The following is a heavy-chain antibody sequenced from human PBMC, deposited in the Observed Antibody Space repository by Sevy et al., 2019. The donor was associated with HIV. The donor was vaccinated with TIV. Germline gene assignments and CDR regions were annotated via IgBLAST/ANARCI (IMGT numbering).Heavy chain of an antibody. CDR3: ARRNWGSGYYYYYMDV. CDR2: IYYSGST. V-gene: IGHV4-59*01. J-gene: IGHJ6*03. D-gene: IGHD7-27*01. CDR1: GGSISSYY. Sequence: SETLYLTCTVSGGSISSYYWSWIRQPPGKGLEWIGYIYYSGSTNYNPSLKSRVTISVDTSKNQFSLKLSSVTAADTAVYYCARRNWGSGYYYYYMDVWGKGTTVTVSS.